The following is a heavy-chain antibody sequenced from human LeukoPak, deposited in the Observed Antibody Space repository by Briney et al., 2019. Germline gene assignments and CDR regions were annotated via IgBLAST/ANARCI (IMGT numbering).Heavy chain of an antibody. J-gene: IGHJ4*02. CDR1: GGSISSYC. V-gene: IGHV4-59*08. CDR2: IYHSGST. D-gene: IGHD3-22*01. CDR3: ARRIETYYYDTSGYYFGYYFDY. Sequence: SETLSLTCTVSGGSISSYCWSWIRQPPGKGLEWIGYIYHSGSTNYNPSLKSRVTISVDTSKNQFSLNLSSVTAADTAIYYCARRIETYYYDTSGYYFGYYFDYWGQGTLVTVSS.